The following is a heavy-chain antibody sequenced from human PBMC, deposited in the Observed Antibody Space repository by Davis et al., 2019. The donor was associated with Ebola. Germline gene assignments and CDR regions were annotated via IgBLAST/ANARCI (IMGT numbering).Heavy chain of an antibody. D-gene: IGHD2-2*01. CDR1: GFTFSGSG. Sequence: GESLKISCAASGFTFSGSGIHWVRQASGKGLEWVGRVKSKANSYATAYAASVKGRFTISRDDSKNTAYLQMNSLKTEDTAVYYCNHGSSSGDYWGQGTLVTVSS. CDR2: VKSKANSYAT. J-gene: IGHJ4*02. V-gene: IGHV3-73*01. CDR3: NHGSSSGDY.